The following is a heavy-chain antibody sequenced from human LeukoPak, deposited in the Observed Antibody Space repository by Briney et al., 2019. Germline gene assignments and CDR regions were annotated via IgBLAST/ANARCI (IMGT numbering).Heavy chain of an antibody. CDR3: ANGWSPDY. D-gene: IGHD2-15*01. CDR1: GFTFSSYA. V-gene: IGHV3-23*01. Sequence: GGSLRLSCAASGFTFSSYAMSWVRQAPGKGLEWVSGISGSGGSTYYADPLKGRFTIFRDNSKNTLYLQMNSLRAEDTAVYHCANGWSPDYWGRGTLVTVSS. CDR2: ISGSGGST. J-gene: IGHJ4*02.